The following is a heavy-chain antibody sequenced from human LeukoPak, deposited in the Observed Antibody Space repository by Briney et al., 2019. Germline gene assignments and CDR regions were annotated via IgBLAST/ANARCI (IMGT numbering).Heavy chain of an antibody. D-gene: IGHD4-23*01. V-gene: IGHV4-59*12. CDR2: IYYSGSA. CDR3: ARGRSYGGYNWFDP. J-gene: IGHJ5*02. CDR1: GGSISSYY. Sequence: SETLSLTCTVSGGSISSYYWSWIRQPPGKGLEWIGYIYYSGSAYYNPSLKCRVSISVDTSKNQFSLRLTSVTAADTAVYYCARGRSYGGYNWFDPWGQGTLVTVSS.